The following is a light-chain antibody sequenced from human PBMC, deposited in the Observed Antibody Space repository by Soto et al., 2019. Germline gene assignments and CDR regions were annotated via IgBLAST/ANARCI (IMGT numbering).Light chain of an antibody. CDR1: QSVSSSY. CDR3: QQYGSSPTWT. CDR2: GAS. V-gene: IGKV3-20*01. Sequence: EILLAQSPGPLSLSPGERATLSCRAIQSVSSSYLAWYQQKPGQAPRLLIYGASSRATGIPDRFSGSGSGTDFTLTISRLEPEDFAVYYCQQYGSSPTWTFGQGTKVDIK. J-gene: IGKJ1*01.